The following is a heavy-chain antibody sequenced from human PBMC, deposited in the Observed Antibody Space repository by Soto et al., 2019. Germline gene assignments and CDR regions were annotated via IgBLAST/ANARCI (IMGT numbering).Heavy chain of an antibody. CDR1: GFSFTSYA. D-gene: IGHD1-26*01. Sequence: GGSLRLSCAASGFSFTSYALSWVRQAPGKGLEWVSTISGSDGKTYYADSVKGRFSISRDTSKTTLYLQMNSLRVEDTAVYYCARWSFLDYWGQGTRVNVS. J-gene: IGHJ4*02. CDR3: ARWSFLDY. CDR2: ISGSDGKT. V-gene: IGHV3-23*01.